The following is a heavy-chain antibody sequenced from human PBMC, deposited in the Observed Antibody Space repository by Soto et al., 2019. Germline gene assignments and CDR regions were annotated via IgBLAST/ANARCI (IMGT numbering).Heavy chain of an antibody. D-gene: IGHD6-13*01. Sequence: PSETLSLTCTFSGGSVSSGRYYWSWIRQPPGKGLEWIGYIYYSGITNYNPSLKSRVTISVDTSKNQFSLKLSSVTAAATAVYYCARGRIAAAGTRRIPFDSWGQGTLVTVSS. CDR3: ARGRIAAAGTRRIPFDS. CDR2: IYYSGIT. V-gene: IGHV4-61*01. J-gene: IGHJ4*02. CDR1: GGSVSSGRYY.